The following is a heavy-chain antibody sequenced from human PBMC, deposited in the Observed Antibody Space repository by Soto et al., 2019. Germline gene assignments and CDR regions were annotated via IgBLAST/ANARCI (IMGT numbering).Heavy chain of an antibody. J-gene: IGHJ4*02. CDR1: GFTFSSYA. V-gene: IGHV3-23*01. Sequence: GGSLRLSCAASGFTFSSYAMSWVRQAPGKGLEWVSAISGSGGSTYYADSVKGRFTISRDNSKNTLYLQMNSLRAEDTAVYYCAKRFIVGAKSPPDYWGQGTLVTVPQ. CDR2: ISGSGGST. D-gene: IGHD1-26*01. CDR3: AKRFIVGAKSPPDY.